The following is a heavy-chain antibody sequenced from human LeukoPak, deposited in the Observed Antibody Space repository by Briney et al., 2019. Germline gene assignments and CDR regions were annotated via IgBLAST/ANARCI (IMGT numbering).Heavy chain of an antibody. CDR3: ARYSSGWYVQLEYFDY. V-gene: IGHV3-21*01. D-gene: IGHD6-19*01. CDR1: GFTFSGYS. CDR2: ISSSSSYI. Sequence: PGGSLRLSCAASGFTFSGYSMKWVRQAPGKGLEWVASISSSSSYIYYADSVKGRFTISRDNAKNSLYLQMNSLRAEDTAVYYCARYSSGWYVQLEYFDYRGQGTLVTVSS. J-gene: IGHJ4*02.